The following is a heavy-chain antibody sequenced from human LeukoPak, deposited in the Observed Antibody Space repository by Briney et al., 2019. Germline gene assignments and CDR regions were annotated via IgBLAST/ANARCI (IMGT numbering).Heavy chain of an antibody. CDR3: AMIEQVVSNVEGGY. J-gene: IGHJ4*02. D-gene: IGHD6-6*01. CDR1: GFSFSNYW. Sequence: GGSLRLSCAASGFSFSNYWMSWVRQAPGKGLEWVANIKQGGSMKGYVDPVKGRFTISRDNAKNSLYLQMNSLRADGTAVYFCAMIEQVVSNVEGGYWGQGTLVTVSS. CDR2: IKQGGSMK. V-gene: IGHV3-7*01.